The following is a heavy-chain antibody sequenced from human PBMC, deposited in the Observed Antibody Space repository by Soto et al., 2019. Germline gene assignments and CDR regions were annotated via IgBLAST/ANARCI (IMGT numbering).Heavy chain of an antibody. CDR1: GFTFSSYW. V-gene: IGHV3-74*01. J-gene: IGHJ3*02. CDR3: ARDDWDGIAAAGPYAFDI. Sequence: GSLRLSCAASGFTFSSYWMHWVRQAPGKGLVWVSRINSDGSSTSYADSVKGRFTISRDNAKNTLYLQMNSLRAEDTAVYYCARDDWDGIAAAGPYAFDIWGQGAMVTVSS. D-gene: IGHD6-13*01. CDR2: INSDGSST.